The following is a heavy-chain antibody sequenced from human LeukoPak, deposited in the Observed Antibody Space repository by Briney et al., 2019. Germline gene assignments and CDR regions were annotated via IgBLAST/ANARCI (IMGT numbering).Heavy chain of an antibody. V-gene: IGHV3-7*01. CDR2: INPDGNKK. Sequence: GGSLRLSCAVSGLTFSSSWMDWVRQAPGKGLEWVASINPDGNKKYSADSVKGRFTISRDNAENSLYLQMNSLRVEGTAFYYCARDLAYSRLDYWGQGMLVTVSS. J-gene: IGHJ4*02. CDR1: GLTFSSSW. D-gene: IGHD5-18*01. CDR3: ARDLAYSRLDY.